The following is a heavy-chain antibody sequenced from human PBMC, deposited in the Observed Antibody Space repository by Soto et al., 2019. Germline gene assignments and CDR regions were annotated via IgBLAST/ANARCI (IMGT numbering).Heavy chain of an antibody. CDR3: AYYRDSRAVHFDS. J-gene: IGHJ4*02. V-gene: IGHV3-15*07. CDR2: LKSKTNGGTA. CDR1: GLTLTDAW. Sequence: EVQLVESGGGLVKPGESLRLSCTASGLTLTDAWMKWVRQAPGKGLEWVGSLKSKTNGGTADYAAPVRGRFTILRDDSKNMLYLQMNSQKTEDTAAYYCAYYRDSRAVHFDSWGQGTLVTVSS. D-gene: IGHD3-22*01.